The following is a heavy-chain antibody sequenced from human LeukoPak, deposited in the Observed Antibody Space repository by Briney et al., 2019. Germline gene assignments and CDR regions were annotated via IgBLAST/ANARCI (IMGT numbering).Heavy chain of an antibody. D-gene: IGHD3-22*01. J-gene: IGHJ4*02. CDR3: AKDVQVVVNTRPGY. CDR2: ISGSGGST. V-gene: IGHV3-23*01. Sequence: GGSLRLSCAASGFTFSSYAMSWVRQAPGKGLEWVSAISGSGGSTYYADSVKGRFTISRDNSKNTLYLQMNSLRAEDTAVYYCAKDVQVVVNTRPGYWGQGTLVTVSS. CDR1: GFTFSSYA.